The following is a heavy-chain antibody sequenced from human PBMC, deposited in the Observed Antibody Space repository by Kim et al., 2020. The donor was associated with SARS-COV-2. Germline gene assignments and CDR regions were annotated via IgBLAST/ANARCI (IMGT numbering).Heavy chain of an antibody. Sequence: ASVKVSCKASGYTFTSYGISWVRQAPGQGLEWMGWISAYNGNTNYAQKLQGRVTMTTDTSTSTAYMELRSLRSDDTAVYYCARDAGAAAGYYYYYGMDVWGQGTTVTVSS. CDR1: GYTFTSYG. CDR3: ARDAGAAAGYYYYYGMDV. D-gene: IGHD6-13*01. J-gene: IGHJ6*02. CDR2: ISAYNGNT. V-gene: IGHV1-18*01.